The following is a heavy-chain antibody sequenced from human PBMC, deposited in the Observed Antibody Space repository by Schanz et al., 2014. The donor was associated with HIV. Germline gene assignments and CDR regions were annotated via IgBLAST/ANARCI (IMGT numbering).Heavy chain of an antibody. CDR2: ISSSGGYI. CDR3: ARETILPGAFEI. Sequence: EVQLVESGGGLVKPGGSLRLSCAASGFTFSSYSMNWVRQAPGKGLEWVSSISSSGGYIYYVDSVKGRFTISRDNAKNSLYLQMNSLRAEDTAVYYCARETILPGAFEIWGQGTMVTVSS. J-gene: IGHJ3*02. V-gene: IGHV3-21*01. CDR1: GFTFSSYS.